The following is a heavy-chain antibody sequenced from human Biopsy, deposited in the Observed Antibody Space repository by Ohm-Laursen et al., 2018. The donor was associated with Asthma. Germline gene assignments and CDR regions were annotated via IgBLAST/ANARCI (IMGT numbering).Heavy chain of an antibody. CDR3: PKDVFPGWEVRRGPDY. CDR1: GFSFSNYG. D-gene: IGHD1-26*01. CDR2: ISSDVRE. Sequence: SLRLSCSASGFSFSNYGMHWVRQAPGKGLDWVALISSDVREWYADSVKGRFTISRDNSKNTMYLEMNSLRAEDTAVYYCPKDVFPGWEVRRGPDYWGQGTLVTVSA. J-gene: IGHJ4*02. V-gene: IGHV3-30*18.